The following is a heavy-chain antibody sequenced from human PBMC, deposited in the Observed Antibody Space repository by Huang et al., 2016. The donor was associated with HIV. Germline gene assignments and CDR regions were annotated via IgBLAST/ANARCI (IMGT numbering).Heavy chain of an antibody. CDR1: GFTFGNYG. CDR2: IRRKDYSETT. V-gene: IGHV3-49*05. CDR3: TRDSVYPNYYDGSGFYFDY. J-gene: IGHJ4*02. D-gene: IGHD3-22*01. Sequence: EVQFVESGGGLVKPGRSLRLSCTASGFTFGNYGMSLFSQGPGKGLEWVGFIRRKDYSETTEYAASVKGRFTISRDDSKSIAYLQMNSLKPEDTAVYYCTRDSVYPNYYDGSGFYFDYWGQGTLVTVSS.